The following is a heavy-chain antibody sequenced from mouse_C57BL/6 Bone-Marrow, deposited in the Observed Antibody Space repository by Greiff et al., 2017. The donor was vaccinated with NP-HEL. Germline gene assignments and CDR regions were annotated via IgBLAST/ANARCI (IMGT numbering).Heavy chain of an antibody. V-gene: IGHV1-85*01. Sequence: QVQLQQSGPELVKPGASVKLSCKASGYTFTSYDINWVKQRPGQGLEWIGWIYPRDGSTKYNEKFKGKATLTVDTSSSPAYMELRSLTSEDSAVYYCAREGGTTAPYYAMDDWGQGTSVTVAS. CDR1: GYTFTSYD. J-gene: IGHJ4*01. CDR3: AREGGTTAPYYAMDD. D-gene: IGHD1-2*01. CDR2: IYPRDGST.